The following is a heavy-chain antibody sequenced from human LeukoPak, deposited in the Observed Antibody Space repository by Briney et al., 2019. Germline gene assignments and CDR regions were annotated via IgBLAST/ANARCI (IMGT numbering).Heavy chain of an antibody. CDR2: ISVGAEYI. J-gene: IGHJ4*02. CDR1: GFTFSIYS. Sequence: GGSLRLSCAASGFTFSIYSMNWVRQAPGKGLEWVSTISVGAEYIFYADSVKGRFTISRDDSNNALYLQMHSLRAEDTALYYCASGPPFLKYFEYWGQGTLVTVSS. V-gene: IGHV3-23*01. CDR3: ASGPPFLKYFEY. D-gene: IGHD3-3*01.